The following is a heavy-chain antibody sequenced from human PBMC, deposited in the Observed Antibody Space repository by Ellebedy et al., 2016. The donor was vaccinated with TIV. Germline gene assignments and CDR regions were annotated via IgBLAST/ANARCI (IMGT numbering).Heavy chain of an antibody. Sequence: SETLSLTXTVSGGSISSGSYCWNWIRQPAGKGLEWIGRVYAGGSTNYNPSLKSRVTMSVDTSKNQFSLKLSSVTAADTAVYYCAREDISSSSFSFDYWGQGTLVTVSS. D-gene: IGHD6-13*01. V-gene: IGHV4-61*02. CDR1: GGSISSGSYC. J-gene: IGHJ4*02. CDR3: AREDISSSSFSFDY. CDR2: VYAGGST.